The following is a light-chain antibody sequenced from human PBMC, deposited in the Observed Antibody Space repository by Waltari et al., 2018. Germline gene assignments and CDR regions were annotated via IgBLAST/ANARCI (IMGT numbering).Light chain of an antibody. Sequence: SYELTQSPSLSVSPGPTARTTCSGDALPNQYAYWYQQKPGQAPVLVMYKDSERPSRIPERFSGSSSGTTVTLTITAVQAEDEADYYCHSADNSNSYQVFGGGTKLTVL. J-gene: IGLJ2*01. CDR2: KDS. CDR3: HSADNSNSYQV. V-gene: IGLV3-25*03. CDR1: ALPNQY.